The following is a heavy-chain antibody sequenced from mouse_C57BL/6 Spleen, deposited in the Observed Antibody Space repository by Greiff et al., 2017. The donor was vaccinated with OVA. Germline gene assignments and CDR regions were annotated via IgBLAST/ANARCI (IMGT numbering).Heavy chain of an antibody. CDR2: ISSGGSYT. CDR3: ASSINTVVARGDYYAMDY. Sequence: EVHLVESGGDLVKPGGSLKLSCAASGFTFSSYGMSWVRQTPDKRLEWVATISSGGSYTYYPDSVKGRFTISRDNAKNTLYLQMSSLKSEDTAMYYWASSINTVVARGDYYAMDYWGQGTSVTVSS. J-gene: IGHJ4*01. D-gene: IGHD1-1*01. V-gene: IGHV5-6*01. CDR1: GFTFSSYG.